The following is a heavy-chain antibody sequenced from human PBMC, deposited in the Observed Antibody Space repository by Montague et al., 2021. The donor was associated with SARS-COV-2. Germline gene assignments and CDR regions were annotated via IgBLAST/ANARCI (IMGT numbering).Heavy chain of an antibody. CDR1: NGSISNYY. CDR2: IYYSGST. V-gene: IGHV4-59*01. D-gene: IGHD7-27*01. CDR3: VGTPMRSQDGLRRTFSD. Sequence: SETLSLTCSVSNGSISNYYWNWIRQTPEKRLEWIGFIYYSGSTFYSPSLKSRLTLSVDTSKNQLSLKLNSVTAADTAVYYCVGTPMRSQDGLRRTFSDWGQGALVSVSS. J-gene: IGHJ4*02.